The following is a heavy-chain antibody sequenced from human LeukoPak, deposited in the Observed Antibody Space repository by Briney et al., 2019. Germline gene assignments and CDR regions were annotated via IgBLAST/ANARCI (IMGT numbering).Heavy chain of an antibody. CDR1: GFSVSNNY. CDR3: ARDKIVGPTTLDY. Sequence: GGSLRLSCAASGFSVSNNYMGWVRQAPGKGLEWASVISTGGSTYYADSVKGRFTISRDNAKNSLYLQMNSLRADDAAIYYCARDKIVGPTTLDYWGQGTLVTVSS. CDR2: ISTGGST. D-gene: IGHD1-26*01. J-gene: IGHJ4*02. V-gene: IGHV3-66*01.